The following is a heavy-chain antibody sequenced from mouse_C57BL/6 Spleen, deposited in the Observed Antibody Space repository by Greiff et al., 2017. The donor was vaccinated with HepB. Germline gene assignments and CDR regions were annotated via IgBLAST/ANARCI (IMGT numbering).Heavy chain of an antibody. CDR1: GYTFTSYW. CDR2: IHPNSGST. CDR3: ARDPSYYGSSYRYFDV. V-gene: IGHV1-64*01. J-gene: IGHJ1*03. D-gene: IGHD1-1*01. Sequence: VQLKQPGAELVKPGASVKLSCKASGYTFTSYWMHWVKQRPGQGLEWIGMIHPNSGSTNYNEKFKSKATLTVDKSSSTAYMQLSSLTSEDSAVYYCARDPSYYGSSYRYFDVWGTGTTVTVSS.